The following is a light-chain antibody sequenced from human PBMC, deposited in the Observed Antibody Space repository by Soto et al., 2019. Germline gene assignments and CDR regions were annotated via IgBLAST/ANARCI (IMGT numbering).Light chain of an antibody. J-gene: IGKJ1*01. CDR3: QQHYSIPWT. Sequence: DIQMTQSPSSLSASLGDRVSITCRASQTITRYLNWYQQKPGKAPRLPIFAASSLQSGVPSRFSGSGSGADFTLTISSLQPEDFATYYCQQHYSIPWTLGPGTKVDIK. V-gene: IGKV1-39*01. CDR2: AAS. CDR1: QTITRY.